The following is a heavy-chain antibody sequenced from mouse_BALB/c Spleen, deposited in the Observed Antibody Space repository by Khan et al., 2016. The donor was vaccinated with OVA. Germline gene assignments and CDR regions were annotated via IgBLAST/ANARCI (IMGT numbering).Heavy chain of an antibody. D-gene: IGHD3-1*01. CDR1: GYSITNGYF. J-gene: IGHJ3*01. CDR2: IRYDGNT. V-gene: IGHV3-6*02. Sequence: EVQLQESGPGLVKPSQSLSLTCSVAGYSITNGYFWNWIRQFPGNNLEWMGYIRYDGNTNYNPSLKNRISITRDTSKNQFFLNLNSVTPEDTATYESARGGSSGPAWFTYWGQGTLVTVSA. CDR3: ARGGSSGPAWFTY.